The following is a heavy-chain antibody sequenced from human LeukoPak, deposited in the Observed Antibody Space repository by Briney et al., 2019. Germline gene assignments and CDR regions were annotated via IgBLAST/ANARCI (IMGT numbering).Heavy chain of an antibody. CDR3: ARDGGSSADFDY. V-gene: IGHV1-2*06. CDR1: GYIFTDYY. Sequence: ASVKVSCKASGYIFTDYYMHWVRQAPGQELGWMGRINPNSGGTNYAQKFQGRVTMTRDTSISTAYMELSRLRSDDTAVYYCARDGGSSADFDYWGQGTLVTVSS. D-gene: IGHD1-26*01. CDR2: INPNSGGT. J-gene: IGHJ4*02.